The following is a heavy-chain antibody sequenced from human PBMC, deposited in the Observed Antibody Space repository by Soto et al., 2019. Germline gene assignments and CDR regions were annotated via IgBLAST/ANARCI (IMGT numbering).Heavy chain of an antibody. D-gene: IGHD3-10*01. CDR2: ISHTGST. V-gene: IGHV4-30-2*01. CDR1: GGSITSGNTCS. CDR3: ARAVTPYFGTWFDP. Sequence: SATLSLTCAVSGGSITSGNTCSWSWIRHPPGKGLEWIGSISHTGSTSYNPSLKSRVSMSVDKSKNQFSLKLSSVTAADMAVYYCARAVTPYFGTWFDPWGQGTLVTVSS. J-gene: IGHJ5*02.